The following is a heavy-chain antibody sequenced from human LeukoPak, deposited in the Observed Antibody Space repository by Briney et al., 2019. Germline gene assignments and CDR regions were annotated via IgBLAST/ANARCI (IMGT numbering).Heavy chain of an antibody. CDR3: ARDRGYCTGGVCGSYFDY. V-gene: IGHV3-48*02. J-gene: IGHJ4*02. D-gene: IGHD2-8*02. CDR2: ISGSSSTI. CDR1: GFTFSSYS. Sequence: GGSLRLSCAASGFTFSSYSMNWVRQAPRKGLEWVSYISGSSSTIYYADSVKGRFTISRDNAKNSLYLQMNSLRDEDTAVYFCARDRGYCTGGVCGSYFDYWGQGTLVTVSS.